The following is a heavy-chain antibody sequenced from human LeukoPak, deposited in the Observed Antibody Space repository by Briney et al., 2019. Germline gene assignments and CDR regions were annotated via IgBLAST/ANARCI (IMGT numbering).Heavy chain of an antibody. J-gene: IGHJ4*02. V-gene: IGHV4-59*01. Sequence: SETLSLTCAVSGGSIFSSNWWSWIRQPPGKGLEWIGYIYYSGSTSYNPSLKSRVTISVDTSKNQFSLKLSSVTAADTAVYYCAREEALGSGSFDYWGQGTLVTVSS. CDR3: AREEALGSGSFDY. D-gene: IGHD1-26*01. CDR1: GGSIFSSNW. CDR2: IYYSGST.